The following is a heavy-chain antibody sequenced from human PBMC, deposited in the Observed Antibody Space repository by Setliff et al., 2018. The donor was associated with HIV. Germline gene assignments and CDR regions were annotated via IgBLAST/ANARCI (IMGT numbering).Heavy chain of an antibody. CDR3: ARARLRNYYYYMDV. J-gene: IGHJ6*03. CDR2: ISGSGSII. D-gene: IGHD5-12*01. CDR1: GFTFGSYD. Sequence: PGGSLRLSCAASGFTFGSYDMNWVRQAPGKGLEWVSYISGSGSIIYYADSVKGRFTISRDNAEYSLHLQMNSLRAEDTAAYYCARARLRNYYYYMDVWAKGTTVTVSS. V-gene: IGHV3-48*03.